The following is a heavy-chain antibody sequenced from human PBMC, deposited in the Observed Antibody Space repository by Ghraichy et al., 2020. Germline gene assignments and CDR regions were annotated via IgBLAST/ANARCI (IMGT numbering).Heavy chain of an antibody. CDR2: IKQDGSEK. V-gene: IGHV3-7*01. Sequence: GGSLRLSCAASGFTFSSYWMSWVRQAPGKGLEWVANIKQDGSEKYYVDSVKGRFTISRDNAKNSLYLQMNSLRAEDTAVYYCARVLRYGDYSKLGVWYYGMDVWGQGTTVTVSS. CDR1: GFTFSSYW. D-gene: IGHD4-17*01. CDR3: ARVLRYGDYSKLGVWYYGMDV. J-gene: IGHJ6*02.